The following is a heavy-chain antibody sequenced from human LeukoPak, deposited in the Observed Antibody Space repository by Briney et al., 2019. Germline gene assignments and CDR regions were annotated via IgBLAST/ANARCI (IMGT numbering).Heavy chain of an antibody. Sequence: ASETLSLTCTVSGGSISSYYWSWIWQPAGKGLEWIGRIYTSGSTNYNPSLKSRVTMSVDTSKNQFSLKLSSVTAADTAVYYCARDARIAARPYYYYGMDVWGQGTTVTVSS. CDR3: ARDARIAARPYYYYGMDV. D-gene: IGHD6-6*01. J-gene: IGHJ6*02. CDR2: IYTSGST. CDR1: GGSISSYY. V-gene: IGHV4-4*07.